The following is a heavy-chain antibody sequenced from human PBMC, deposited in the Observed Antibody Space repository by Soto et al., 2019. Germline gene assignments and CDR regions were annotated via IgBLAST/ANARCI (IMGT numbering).Heavy chain of an antibody. D-gene: IGHD6-6*01. J-gene: IGHJ4*02. CDR1: GFTFSSYG. CDR2: ISYDGSNK. V-gene: IGHV3-30*18. Sequence: ESGGGVVQPGRSLRLSCAASGFTFSSYGMHWVRQAPGKGLEWVAVISYDGSNKYYADSVKGRFTISRDNSKNTLYLQMNSLRAEDTAVYYCAKDRLYSSSNIGDYWGQGTLVTVSS. CDR3: AKDRLYSSSNIGDY.